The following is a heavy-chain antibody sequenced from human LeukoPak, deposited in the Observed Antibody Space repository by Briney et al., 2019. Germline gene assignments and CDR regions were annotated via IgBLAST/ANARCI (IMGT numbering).Heavy chain of an antibody. CDR2: IGASGSST. Sequence: GGSLRLACTASGFTFGDYAMDWVRQAPGKGLEWVAAIGASGSSTYYAPSVEGRFTISRDNSKETLYLQMDSLRADDTAVYFCAKSPYYDSSGDAFEIWGQGTLVTVSS. CDR1: GFTFGDYA. D-gene: IGHD3-22*01. V-gene: IGHV3-23*01. CDR3: AKSPYYDSSGDAFEI. J-gene: IGHJ3*02.